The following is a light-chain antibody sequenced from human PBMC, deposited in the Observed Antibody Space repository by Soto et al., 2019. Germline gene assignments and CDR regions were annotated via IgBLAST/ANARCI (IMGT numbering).Light chain of an antibody. V-gene: IGKV1-39*01. Sequence: DIQMTQSPSSLSASVGDRVTITCRASQSISSYLSWYQQKPGKAPKLLINVAATLQSGVPSRFSGSGSGTDFTLAISSLQPEDFATYYCQQSSSTPQTFGGGTRVEIK. CDR1: QSISSY. J-gene: IGKJ4*01. CDR2: VAA. CDR3: QQSSSTPQT.